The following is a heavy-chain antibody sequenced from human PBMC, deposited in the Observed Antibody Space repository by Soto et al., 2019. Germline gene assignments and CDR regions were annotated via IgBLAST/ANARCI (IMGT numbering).Heavy chain of an antibody. CDR2: IYYSGST. CDR3: GRLRDPPGWFDP. D-gene: IGHD3-10*01. V-gene: IGHV4-59*08. Sequence: SETMSLTCTVSGGSVSSYYWSWIRQPPGKGLEWIGYIYYSGSTNYNPSLKSRVTISVDTSKNQFSLKLSSVTAADTAVYYCGRLRDPPGWFDPWGHGTLVTVSS. CDR1: GGSVSSYY. J-gene: IGHJ5*02.